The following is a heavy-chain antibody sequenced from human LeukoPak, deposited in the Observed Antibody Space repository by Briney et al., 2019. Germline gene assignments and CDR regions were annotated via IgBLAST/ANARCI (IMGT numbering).Heavy chain of an antibody. CDR1: GDSVSINGAA. D-gene: IGHD6-19*01. J-gene: IGHJ4*02. V-gene: IGHV6-1*01. Sequence: SQTLSLTCAISGDSVSINGAAWTWIRQSPSRGLEWLGRTYYRSKWYNEYAVSVKSRITVKPDTSKNQFSLQLNSVTPGDTGVYYCARTSGWFDYWGQGSLVTVSS. CDR2: TYYRSKWYN. CDR3: ARTSGWFDY.